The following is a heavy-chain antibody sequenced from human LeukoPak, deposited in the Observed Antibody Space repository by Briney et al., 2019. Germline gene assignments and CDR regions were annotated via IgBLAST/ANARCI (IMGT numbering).Heavy chain of an antibody. CDR1: GFTFSDYW. Sequence: PGGSLRLSCAASGFTFSDYWMSWVRQAPGKGLEWVANIKPDGSEGYYVDSVKGRFTISRDNAENSLSLQMNSLRVEDTAVYYCARDMFSSWSLWGYWGQGTRVTVSS. CDR3: ARDMFSSWSLWGY. D-gene: IGHD6-6*01. J-gene: IGHJ4*02. V-gene: IGHV3-7*01. CDR2: IKPDGSEG.